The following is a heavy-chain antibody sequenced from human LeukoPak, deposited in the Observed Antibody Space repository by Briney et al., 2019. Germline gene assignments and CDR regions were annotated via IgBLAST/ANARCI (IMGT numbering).Heavy chain of an antibody. CDR2: INHSGST. CDR1: GGSFSGYY. J-gene: IGHJ4*02. CDR3: ARGRYSSGWYSYYFDY. Sequence: PSETLSLTCAVYGGSFSGYYWSWIRQPPGQGLEWIGEINHSGSTNYNPSLKSRVTISADTSKNQFSLKLSSRTAADTAVYYCARGRYSSGWYSYYFDYWGQGTPVTVSS. D-gene: IGHD6-19*01. V-gene: IGHV4-34*01.